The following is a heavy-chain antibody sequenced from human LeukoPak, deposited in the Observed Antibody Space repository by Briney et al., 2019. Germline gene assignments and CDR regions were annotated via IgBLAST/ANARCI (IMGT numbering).Heavy chain of an antibody. Sequence: SETLSLTCTVYGGSISGHFWNWIRQPPGKGLEWIGFIYNSGSTNYNPSFKSRVTILVDTSKNQFSLKLSSVTAADTAVYYCAREGQDGYHTGWFDPWGQGTLVTVSS. CDR2: IYNSGST. CDR3: AREGQDGYHTGWFDP. D-gene: IGHD5-24*01. V-gene: IGHV4-59*11. CDR1: GGSISGHF. J-gene: IGHJ5*02.